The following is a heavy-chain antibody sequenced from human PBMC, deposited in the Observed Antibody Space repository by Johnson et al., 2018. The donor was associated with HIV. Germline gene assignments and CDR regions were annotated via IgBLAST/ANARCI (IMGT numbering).Heavy chain of an antibody. D-gene: IGHD4-17*01. CDR1: GFTFSSYW. CDR3: AKDHDYGDAFDI. Sequence: VQLVESGGGLVQPGGSLRLSCAASGFTFSSYWMSWVRQAPGKGLEWVANIKQDGSEKYYADSVKGRFTISRDNSKNTLFLQMNSLRAEDTAVYYCAKDHDYGDAFDIWGQGTMVTVSS. J-gene: IGHJ3*02. CDR2: IKQDGSEK. V-gene: IGHV3-7*01.